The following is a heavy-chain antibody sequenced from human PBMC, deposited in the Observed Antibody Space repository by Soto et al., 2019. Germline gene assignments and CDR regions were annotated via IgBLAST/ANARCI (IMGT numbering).Heavy chain of an antibody. D-gene: IGHD5-12*01. V-gene: IGHV2-26*01. CDR1: GFSLSNARMG. CDR2: IFSNDEK. J-gene: IGHJ4*02. Sequence: SGPALVNPXETLTLTCTVSGFSLSNARMGVSWIRQPPGKALEWLAHIFSNDEKSYSTSLKSRLTISKDTSKSQVVLTTTNMDPVDTATYYCARNWVGYNAFDYWGQGTLVTVSS. CDR3: ARNWVGYNAFDY.